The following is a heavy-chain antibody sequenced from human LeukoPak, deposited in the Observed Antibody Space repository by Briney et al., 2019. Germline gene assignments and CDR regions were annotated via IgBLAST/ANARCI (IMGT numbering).Heavy chain of an antibody. J-gene: IGHJ4*02. D-gene: IGHD3-10*01. Sequence: ASVKVSCKASGYTFSDYYLHWVRQAPGQGLEWMGWINPNTGGTNYAQKFQGRVTMTTDTSITTAYMELTRLTSDDTAVYYCGRDMPNSRIWFGGLFLWGQGTLVTVSS. CDR1: GYTFSDYY. V-gene: IGHV1-2*02. CDR2: INPNTGGT. CDR3: GRDMPNSRIWFGGLFL.